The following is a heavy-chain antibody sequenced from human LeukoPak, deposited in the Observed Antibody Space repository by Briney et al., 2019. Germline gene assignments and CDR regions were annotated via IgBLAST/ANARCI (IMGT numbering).Heavy chain of an antibody. V-gene: IGHV1-18*04. J-gene: IGHJ5*02. D-gene: IGHD3-22*01. Sequence: ASVKVSCKASGYTFTGYYMHWVRQAPGQGLEWMGWISAYNGNTNYAQKLQGRVTMTTDTSTSTAYMELRSLRSDDTAVYYCARCGGYYYDSSGYYYWFDPWGQGTLVTVSS. CDR3: ARCGGYYYDSSGYYYWFDP. CDR2: ISAYNGNT. CDR1: GYTFTGYY.